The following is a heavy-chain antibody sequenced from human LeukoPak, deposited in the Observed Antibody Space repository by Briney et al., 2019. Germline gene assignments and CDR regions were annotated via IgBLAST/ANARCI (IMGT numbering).Heavy chain of an antibody. D-gene: IGHD1-26*01. CDR3: ARSYSGSYFSY. CDR1: GGSISSYY. Sequence: SETLSLTCTASGGSISSYYWSWIRQPPGKGPEWIGYIYYSGSTNYNPSLKSRVTISVDTSKNQFSLKLSSVTAADTAVYYCARSYSGSYFSYWGQGTLVTVSS. J-gene: IGHJ4*02. V-gene: IGHV4-59*08. CDR2: IYYSGST.